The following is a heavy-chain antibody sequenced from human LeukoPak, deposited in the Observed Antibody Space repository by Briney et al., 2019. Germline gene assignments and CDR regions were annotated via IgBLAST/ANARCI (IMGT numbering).Heavy chain of an antibody. CDR1: GFTFSSYD. CDR2: IGTAGDT. J-gene: IGHJ6*02. D-gene: IGHD2-15*01. CDR3: ARGRSGYCSGGSCPGESDYYHYYGMDV. Sequence: PGGSLRLSCAASGFTFSSYDMHWVRQATGKGLEWVSAIGTAGDTYYPGSVKGRFTISRENAKNSLYPQMNSLRAGDTAVYYCARGRSGYCSGGSCPGESDYYHYYGMDVWGQGTTVTVSS. V-gene: IGHV3-13*01.